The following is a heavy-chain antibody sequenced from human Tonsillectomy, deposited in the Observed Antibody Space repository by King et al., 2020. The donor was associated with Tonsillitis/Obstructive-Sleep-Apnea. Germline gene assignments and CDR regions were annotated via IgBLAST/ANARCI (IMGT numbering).Heavy chain of an antibody. Sequence: VQLVESGGGVVQPGRSLRLSCAASGFTFSSYAMHWVRQAPGKGLERVAVISYDGSNKYYADYVKGRFTISRDNSKNTLYLQMNSLRAEDTAVYYCGGGRANIVATRIDYWGRGALVTVSS. D-gene: IGHD5-12*01. J-gene: IGHJ4*02. CDR3: GGGRANIVATRIDY. V-gene: IGHV3-30*01. CDR2: ISYDGSNK. CDR1: GFTFSSYA.